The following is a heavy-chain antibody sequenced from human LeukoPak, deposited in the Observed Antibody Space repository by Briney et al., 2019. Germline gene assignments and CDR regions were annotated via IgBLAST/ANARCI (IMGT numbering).Heavy chain of an antibody. Sequence: GGSLRLSCAASGFTFSNYSMTWVRQAPGKGLEWVSSISGSDTSTYYADSVKGRFTISRDNSKNTSELQMDSLRAEDTAVYYCTKARSASSSSCYNYWGLGILVTVSS. V-gene: IGHV3-23*01. CDR1: GFTFSNYS. J-gene: IGHJ4*02. CDR3: TKARSASSSSCYNY. CDR2: ISGSDTST. D-gene: IGHD2-2*02.